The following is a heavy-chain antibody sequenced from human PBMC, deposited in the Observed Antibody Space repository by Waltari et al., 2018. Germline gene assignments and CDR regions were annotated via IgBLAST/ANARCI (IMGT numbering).Heavy chain of an antibody. CDR2: IYTSGST. CDR1: GGSISSYY. J-gene: IGHJ4*02. Sequence: QVQLQESGPGLVKPSETLSLTCTVSGGSISSYYWSWIRQPAGKGLEWIGRIYTSGSTNYNPALKSRVTMSVDTSKTQFSLKLSSVTAADTAVYYCARDHKGIAARSAWVDYWGQGTLVTVSS. V-gene: IGHV4-4*07. D-gene: IGHD6-6*01. CDR3: ARDHKGIAARSAWVDY.